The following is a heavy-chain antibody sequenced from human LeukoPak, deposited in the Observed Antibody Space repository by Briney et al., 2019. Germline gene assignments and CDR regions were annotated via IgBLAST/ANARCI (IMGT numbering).Heavy chain of an antibody. D-gene: IGHD1-26*01. Sequence: GGSLRLSCAASGFTFSSYAMSWVRQAPGKGLEWVSTIGNSDTSTYYADSVKGRFTISRDNSKNSLYLQMNSLRAEDTAIYYWAKAWDWESNFLFEYWGQGTLVTVSS. CDR2: IGNSDTST. CDR1: GFTFSSYA. V-gene: IGHV3-23*01. J-gene: IGHJ4*02. CDR3: AKAWDWESNFLFEY.